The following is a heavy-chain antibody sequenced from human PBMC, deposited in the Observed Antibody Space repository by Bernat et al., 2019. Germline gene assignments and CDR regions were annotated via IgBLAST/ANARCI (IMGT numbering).Heavy chain of an antibody. CDR1: GFTFSSHG. J-gene: IGHJ3*02. D-gene: IGHD5-12*01. Sequence: QVQLVESGGGVVQPGRSLRLSCAASGFTFSSHGIHWVRQAPGKGLEWVAVISYDGRNKYYADSVKGRFTISRDNSKNTLYLQMNSLRAEDTAVYYCAKGYSGYDYAYDIWRQGTMVTVSS. CDR3: AKGYSGYDYAYDI. V-gene: IGHV3-30*18. CDR2: ISYDGRNK.